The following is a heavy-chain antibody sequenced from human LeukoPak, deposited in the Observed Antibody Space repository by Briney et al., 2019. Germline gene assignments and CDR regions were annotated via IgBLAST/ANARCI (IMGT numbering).Heavy chain of an antibody. D-gene: IGHD5-18*01. CDR3: AKARGFSYGYGPDY. CDR2: ISDPHSGSET. V-gene: IGHV3-23*01. Sequence: PGGSLRLSCAASGFTFSHYAMNWVRQALGQGLEWVSTISDPHSGSETHYADSVKGRFTISRDNSKNTLYLQMDTLRAEDTAVYYCAKARGFSYGYGPDYWGQGTLVTVSS. CDR1: GFTFSHYA. J-gene: IGHJ4*02.